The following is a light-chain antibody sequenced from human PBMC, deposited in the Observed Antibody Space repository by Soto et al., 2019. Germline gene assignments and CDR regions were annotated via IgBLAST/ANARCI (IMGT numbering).Light chain of an antibody. CDR3: QHYNGAPWT. CDR1: RDIADY. Sequence: DIQMTQSPSTLSASVGDRVTITCRASRDIADYLAWYHQKPGQVPKLLIYAASTLQSGVPSRFTASGSGKDFILTSTGLVHENFEKDLGQHYNGAPWTDGQGTK. V-gene: IGKV1-27*01. J-gene: IGKJ1*01. CDR2: AAS.